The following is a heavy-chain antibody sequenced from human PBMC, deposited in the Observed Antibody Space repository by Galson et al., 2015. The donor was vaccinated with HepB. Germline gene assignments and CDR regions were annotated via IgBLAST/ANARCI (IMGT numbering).Heavy chain of an antibody. J-gene: IGHJ3*02. D-gene: IGHD4-17*01. CDR1: GFTFSSYA. V-gene: IGHV3-30-3*01. CDR2: ISYDGSNK. CDR3: AKDQPVTYTFDAFDI. Sequence: SLRLSCAASGFTFSSYAMHWVRQAPGKGLEWVAVISYDGSNKYYADSVKGRFTISRDNSKNTLYLQMNSLRAEDTAVYYCAKDQPVTYTFDAFDIWGQGTMVTVSS.